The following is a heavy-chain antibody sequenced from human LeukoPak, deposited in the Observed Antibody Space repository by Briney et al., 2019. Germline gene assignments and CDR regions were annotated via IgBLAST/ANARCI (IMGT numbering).Heavy chain of an antibody. V-gene: IGHV3-48*03. Sequence: PGGSLRLSCAASGFTFSSYEMNWVRQAPGGGLGWVSYISSSGSTIYYADSVKGRFTISRDNPKNSLYLQMNSLRAEDTAVYYCAELGITMIGGVWGKGTTVTISS. J-gene: IGHJ6*04. D-gene: IGHD3-10*02. CDR1: GFTFSSYE. CDR2: ISSSGSTI. CDR3: AELGITMIGGV.